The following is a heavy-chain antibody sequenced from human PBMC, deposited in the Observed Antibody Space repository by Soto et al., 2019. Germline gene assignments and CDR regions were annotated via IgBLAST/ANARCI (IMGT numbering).Heavy chain of an antibody. D-gene: IGHD5-18*01. V-gene: IGHV1-69*13. CDR3: AGGPDTAMVYYYYYGMDV. Sequence: SVKVSCKASGGTFSSYAISWVRQAPGQGLEWMGGIIPIFGTANYAQKFQGRVTITADESTSTAYMELSSLRSEDTAVYYCAGGPDTAMVYYYYYGMDVWGQGTTVTVSS. CDR2: IIPIFGTA. J-gene: IGHJ6*02. CDR1: GGTFSSYA.